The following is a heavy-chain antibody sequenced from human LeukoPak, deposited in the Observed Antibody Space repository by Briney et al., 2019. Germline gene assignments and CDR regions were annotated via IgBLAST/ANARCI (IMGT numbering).Heavy chain of an antibody. CDR2: ISSSASSI. Sequence: PGGSLRLSCAASGFTFSTYEVNWARQAPGEGVEWVSYISSSASSISYADSVKCRFTISRDNAKNSLYLQMNSLRAEDTAVYYCVKGGWFDYWGQGILVTVSS. D-gene: IGHD6-19*01. CDR3: VKGGWFDY. V-gene: IGHV3-48*03. CDR1: GFTFSTYE. J-gene: IGHJ4*02.